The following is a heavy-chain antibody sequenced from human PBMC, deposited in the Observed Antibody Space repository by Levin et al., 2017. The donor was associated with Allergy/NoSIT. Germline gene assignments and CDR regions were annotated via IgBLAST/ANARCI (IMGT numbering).Heavy chain of an antibody. V-gene: IGHV3-7*04. CDR3: ARGYGMDV. CDR2: IKPDGSER. CDR1: GFTFSSYW. Sequence: PGGSLRLSCAASGFTFSSYWMSWVRQAPGKGLEWVANIKPDGSERSYVDSVKGRFTISRDNAKNSLLLQMNSLRAEDTAVYYCARGYGMDVWGQGTTVTVSS. J-gene: IGHJ6*02.